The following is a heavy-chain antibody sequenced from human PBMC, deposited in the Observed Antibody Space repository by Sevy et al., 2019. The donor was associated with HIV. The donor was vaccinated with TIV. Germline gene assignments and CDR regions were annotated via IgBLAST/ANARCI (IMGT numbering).Heavy chain of an antibody. J-gene: IGHJ4*02. CDR3: GYSEYGYYYDY. D-gene: IGHD1-26*01. V-gene: IGHV3-15*01. CDR2: IKSKADGGTP. CDR1: GFIFSNAW. Sequence: GGSLRLSCGASGFIFSNAWMSWVRQAPGKGLEWVGRIKSKADGGTPDYAAPVKGTFTISRDDSINTLYLQMNSLRTDDTAAYYCGYSEYGYYYDYWGLGTLVTVSS.